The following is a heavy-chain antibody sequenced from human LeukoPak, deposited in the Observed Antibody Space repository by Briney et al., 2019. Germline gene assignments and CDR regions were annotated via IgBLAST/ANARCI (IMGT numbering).Heavy chain of an antibody. CDR2: ISSSSSYI. D-gene: IGHD3-3*01. Sequence: PGGSLRLSCAASGFTFSSYSMNWVRQAPGKGLGWVSSISSSSSYIYYADSVKGRFTISRDNAKNSLYLQMNSLRAEDTAVYYCARVLRFLGYLYYYYMDVWGKGTTVTVSS. CDR1: GFTFSSYS. CDR3: ARVLRFLGYLYYYYMDV. V-gene: IGHV3-21*01. J-gene: IGHJ6*03.